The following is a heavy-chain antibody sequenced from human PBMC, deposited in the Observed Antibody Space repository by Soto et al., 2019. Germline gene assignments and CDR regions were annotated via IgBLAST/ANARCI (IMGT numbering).Heavy chain of an antibody. D-gene: IGHD3-10*01. Sequence: ASVKASCKASGDTITSYAMHWVRQAPEQRLEWMGWINAGNGNTKYSQKFQGRVTITRDTSASTAYMELSSLRSEDTAVYYCARDPALLWFGELLYRPNWFDPWGQGTLVTVSS. V-gene: IGHV1-3*01. J-gene: IGHJ5*02. CDR1: GDTITSYA. CDR3: ARDPALLWFGELLYRPNWFDP. CDR2: INAGNGNT.